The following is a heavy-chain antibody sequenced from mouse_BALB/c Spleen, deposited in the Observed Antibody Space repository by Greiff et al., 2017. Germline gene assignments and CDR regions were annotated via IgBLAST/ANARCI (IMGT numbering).Heavy chain of an antibody. CDR2: IWGDGST. CDR1: GFSLTGYG. D-gene: IGHD2-14*01. V-gene: IGHV2-6-7*01. J-gene: IGHJ4*01. CDR3: ARDLYRYDGGYAMDY. Sequence: GKVVESGPGLVAPSQSLSITCTVSGFSLTGYGVNWVRQPPGKGLEWLGMIWGDGSTDYHSALKSRLSISKDNSKSQVFLKMNSLQTDDTARYYCARDLYRYDGGYAMDYWGQGTSVTVSS.